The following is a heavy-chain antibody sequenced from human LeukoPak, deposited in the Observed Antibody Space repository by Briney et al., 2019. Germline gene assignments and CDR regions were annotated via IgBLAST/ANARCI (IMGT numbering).Heavy chain of an antibody. CDR1: GYTFSSYG. CDR2: IIASNGYT. J-gene: IGHJ4*02. D-gene: IGHD3-10*01. Sequence: ASVKVSCKASGYTFSSYGISRVRQAPGQGLEWMGWIIASNGYTNYAQKFQGRVNMTTDTSTSTAYMELRSLTSDDTAVYYCARNVSRVPDYWGQGTLVTVSS. V-gene: IGHV1-18*01. CDR3: ARNVSRVPDY.